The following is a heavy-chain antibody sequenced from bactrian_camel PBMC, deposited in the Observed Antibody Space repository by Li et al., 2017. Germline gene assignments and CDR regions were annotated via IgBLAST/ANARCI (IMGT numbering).Heavy chain of an antibody. V-gene: IGHV3S53*01. CDR2: IDSERRT. J-gene: IGHJ6*01. Sequence: HVQLVESGGGSVQAGGSLRLSCAASGYTYTMAWFRQAPGKEREGVAAIDSERRTSYADSVKGRYTISKDSTKNIAFLQMNNLKLEDTAPYYCAVEGTGAYCPPGALYFGHRDKGTQVTVS. CDR3: AVEGTGAYCPPGALYFGH. CDR1: GYTYT. D-gene: IGHD1*01.